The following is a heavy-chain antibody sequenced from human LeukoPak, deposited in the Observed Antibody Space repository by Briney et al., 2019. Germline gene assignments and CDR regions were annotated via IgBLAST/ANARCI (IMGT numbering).Heavy chain of an antibody. Sequence: SETLSLTCTVSDGAITGYYWGWIRQPPGKGLEWIGHIYGNTNYNPSLKSRVTISVDTSKNHISLKMNSVTAADTAVYYCARGYSTSWTYYFDYWGQGALVTVSS. V-gene: IGHV4-59*01. J-gene: IGHJ4*02. D-gene: IGHD6-13*01. CDR2: IYGNT. CDR3: ARGYSTSWTYYFDY. CDR1: DGAITGYY.